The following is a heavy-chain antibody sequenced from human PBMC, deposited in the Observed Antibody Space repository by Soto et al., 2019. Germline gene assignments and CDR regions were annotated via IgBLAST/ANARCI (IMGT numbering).Heavy chain of an antibody. Sequence: EVQLVESGGGVVRPGGSRRLSCAASGFTFDDYGLSCVRQAPGKGLEWVSGITWNGGSTRYVDSVKGRFTISRDNANKTLYLLMNSRRAEDTAVYYCASGIVGATTYGMDVWGQGTTVTVSS. CDR3: ASGIVGATTYGMDV. V-gene: IGHV3-20*04. J-gene: IGHJ6*02. D-gene: IGHD1-26*01. CDR2: ITWNGGST. CDR1: GFTFDDYG.